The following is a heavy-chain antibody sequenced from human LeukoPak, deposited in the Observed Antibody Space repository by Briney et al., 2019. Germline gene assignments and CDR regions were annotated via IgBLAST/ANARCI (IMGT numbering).Heavy chain of an antibody. Sequence: GRSLRLSCAASGFTFSSYAMHWVRQAPGKGLEWVAVISYDESNKYYADSVKGRLTISRDNSKNTLYLQMNSLRAEDTAVYYCAKVLRYFDSLDYYGMDVWGQGTTVTVSS. CDR2: ISYDESNK. D-gene: IGHD3-9*01. CDR1: GFTFSSYA. V-gene: IGHV3-30-3*01. CDR3: AKVLRYFDSLDYYGMDV. J-gene: IGHJ6*02.